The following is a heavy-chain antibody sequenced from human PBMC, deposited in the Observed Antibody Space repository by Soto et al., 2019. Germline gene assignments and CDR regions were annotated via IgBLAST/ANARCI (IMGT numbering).Heavy chain of an antibody. Sequence: ASVKVSCKVSGYTLTELYMHWVRQAPGKGLEWMGGFDPKDGETIYAQKFQGRVTMTEVTSTDTAYMELRSLRSEDTAVYCCATDQEEGATDAFDIWGQGTMVTVSS. CDR2: FDPKDGET. J-gene: IGHJ3*02. V-gene: IGHV1-24*01. D-gene: IGHD1-26*01. CDR1: GYTLTELY. CDR3: ATDQEEGATDAFDI.